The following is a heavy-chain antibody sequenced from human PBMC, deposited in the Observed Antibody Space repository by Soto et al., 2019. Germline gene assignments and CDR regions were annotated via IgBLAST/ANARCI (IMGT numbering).Heavy chain of an antibody. Sequence: EVQLVESGGGLVQPGGSLRLSCAASGFTFSSYSMNWVRQAPGKGLEWVSYISSSSSTIYYADSVKGRFTISRDNAKNSLYLQMNSLRDEDTAVYYCARDWQLIGYCSGGSCAKAGGYWGQGTLVTVSS. D-gene: IGHD2-15*01. CDR3: ARDWQLIGYCSGGSCAKAGGY. CDR2: ISSSSSTI. V-gene: IGHV3-48*02. J-gene: IGHJ4*02. CDR1: GFTFSSYS.